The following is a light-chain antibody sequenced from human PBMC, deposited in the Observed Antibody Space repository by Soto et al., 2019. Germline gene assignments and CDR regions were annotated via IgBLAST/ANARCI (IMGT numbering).Light chain of an antibody. V-gene: IGKV3-11*01. CDR3: QQRTDWPLT. J-gene: IGKJ4*01. CDR1: QSVSSY. Sequence: EIVLTQSPATLSLTPAERATLSCKASQSVSSYLAWYQQKPGQAPRLLIYGASTRATGIPARFSGSGSGTDFTLTISSLEPEDFAVYYCQQRTDWPLTFGGGTKVDI. CDR2: GAS.